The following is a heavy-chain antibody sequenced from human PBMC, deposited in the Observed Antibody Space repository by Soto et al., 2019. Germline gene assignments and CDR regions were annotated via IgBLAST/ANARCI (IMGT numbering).Heavy chain of an antibody. J-gene: IGHJ3*01. D-gene: IGHD3-9*01. V-gene: IGHV4-4*02. CDR3: SRVVLTITPGAFDA. CDR1: GGSISSSHW. CDR2: ISHSGTS. Sequence: QVQLQESGPGLVKPSGTLSLTCAVSGGSISSSHWWTWVRQSPGKGLEYIGEISHSGTSNSNPSLKSRVTLSVDKSKNHLSLTLTSVAAADPAVYYCSRVVLTITPGAFDAWGQGTLVIVSS.